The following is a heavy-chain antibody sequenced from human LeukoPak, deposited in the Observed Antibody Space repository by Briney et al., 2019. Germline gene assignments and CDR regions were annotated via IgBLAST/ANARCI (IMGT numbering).Heavy chain of an antibody. D-gene: IGHD3-9*01. CDR3: AKVMIFQGLNYFDP. V-gene: IGHV1-8*01. CDR2: MNPNSGNT. CDR1: GYTFTNYD. Sequence: GASVKVSCKASGYTFTNYDINWVRQATGQGLEWMGWMNPNSGNTAYAQKFQGRVTMTRDTSISTAYMELSGLRSEDTAVYYCAKVMIFQGLNYFDPWGQGTLVTVSS. J-gene: IGHJ5*02.